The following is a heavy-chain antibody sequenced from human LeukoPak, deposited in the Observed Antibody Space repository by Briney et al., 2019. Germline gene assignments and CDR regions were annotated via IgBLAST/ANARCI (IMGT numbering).Heavy chain of an antibody. D-gene: IGHD4/OR15-4a*01. CDR1: GFTFSSYG. Sequence: GGSLRLSCAASGFTFSSYGMHWVRQAPGKGLEWVAVIWYDGSNKYYADSVKGRFTISRDNSKNTLYLQMNSLRAEDTAVYYCAKDLPLAVLRAPNWFDPWGQGTLVTVSS. CDR2: IWYDGSNK. V-gene: IGHV3-30*02. J-gene: IGHJ5*02. CDR3: AKDLPLAVLRAPNWFDP.